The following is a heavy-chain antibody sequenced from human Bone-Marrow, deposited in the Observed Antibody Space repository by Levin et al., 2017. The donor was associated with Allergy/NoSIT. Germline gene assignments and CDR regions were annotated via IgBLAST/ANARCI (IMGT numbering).Heavy chain of an antibody. Sequence: GESLKISCAASGFTFSNYGMTWVRQAPGKGLEWVANIKQDGTEKNYVDSVKGRFTISRDNANNALHLQMSSLRVEDTAVYFCARKYSSAWCFDYWGQGTLVAVSS. CDR3: ARKYSSAWCFDY. V-gene: IGHV3-7*01. D-gene: IGHD6-19*01. J-gene: IGHJ4*02. CDR2: IKQDGTEK. CDR1: GFTFSNYG.